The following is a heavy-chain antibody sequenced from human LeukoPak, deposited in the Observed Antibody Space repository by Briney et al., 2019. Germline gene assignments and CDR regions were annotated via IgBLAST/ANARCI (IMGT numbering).Heavy chain of an antibody. J-gene: IGHJ4*02. CDR2: ISGGGGST. V-gene: IGHV3-23*01. D-gene: IGHD2-2*01. CDR3: AKDPYCSSTSCYLGTPDY. CDR1: GFTVSTYA. Sequence: GGSLRLSCAASGFTVSTYAMSWVRQAPGKGLEWVSAISGGGGSTYYADSVKGRFTISRDNSKNTLYLQMNSLRVEDTAVYYCAKDPYCSSTSCYLGTPDYWGQGTLVTVSS.